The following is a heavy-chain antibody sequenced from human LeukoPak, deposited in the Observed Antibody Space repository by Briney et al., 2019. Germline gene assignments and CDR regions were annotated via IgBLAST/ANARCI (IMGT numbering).Heavy chain of an antibody. Sequence: ASVKVSCKSSGYTFTSYGISWVRQAPGQGLEWMGWITAYNGNTNYAQKLQGRVTMTTDTSTSTAYMELRSLRSDDTAVYYCARDGRCDSRGYPLDYWGQGTLVTVSS. CDR3: ARDGRCDSRGYPLDY. CDR2: ITAYNGNT. CDR1: GYTFTSYG. D-gene: IGHD3-22*01. V-gene: IGHV1-18*01. J-gene: IGHJ4*02.